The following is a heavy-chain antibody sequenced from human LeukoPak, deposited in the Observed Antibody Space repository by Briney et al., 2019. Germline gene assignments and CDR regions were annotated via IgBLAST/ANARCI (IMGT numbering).Heavy chain of an antibody. D-gene: IGHD6-19*01. CDR2: IRYDGSNK. V-gene: IGHV3-30*02. CDR1: GFTFSSYG. Sequence: GRSLRLSCAASGFTFSSYGMHWVRQAPGKGLEWVAFIRYDGSNKYYADSVKGRFTISRDNSKNTLYVQMNSLRVEDTAVYYCVKDGQIAVAGTYYYYMDVWGKGTTVTVSS. J-gene: IGHJ6*03. CDR3: VKDGQIAVAGTYYYYMDV.